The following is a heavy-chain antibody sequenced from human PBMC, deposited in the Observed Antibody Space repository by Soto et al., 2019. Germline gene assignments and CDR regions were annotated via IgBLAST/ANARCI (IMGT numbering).Heavy chain of an antibody. J-gene: IGHJ4*02. CDR3: ARDRTLDY. CDR2: IKQDGSEK. Sequence: GGSLRLSCAASGFTFSSHWMSWVRQAPGKGLEWVANIKQDGSEKYYVDSVKGRFTISRDSSKNSLYLQMNSLRAEDTAVYYYARDRTLDYWGQGTLVTVSS. V-gene: IGHV3-7*01. CDR1: GFTFSSHW. D-gene: IGHD1-7*01.